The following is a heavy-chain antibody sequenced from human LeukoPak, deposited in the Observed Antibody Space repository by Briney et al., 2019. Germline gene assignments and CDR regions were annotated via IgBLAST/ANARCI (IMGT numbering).Heavy chain of an antibody. J-gene: IGHJ4*02. CDR1: GDSISSYY. Sequence: SEALSLTCAVSGDSISSYYWSWIRQPPGKGLEWIGYIYYSGSTNYNPSLKSRVTISVDTSKNQFSLKLSSVTAADTAVYYCARHPDYGDSPFGYWGQGTLVTVSS. CDR2: IYYSGST. CDR3: ARHPDYGDSPFGY. D-gene: IGHD4-17*01. V-gene: IGHV4-59*08.